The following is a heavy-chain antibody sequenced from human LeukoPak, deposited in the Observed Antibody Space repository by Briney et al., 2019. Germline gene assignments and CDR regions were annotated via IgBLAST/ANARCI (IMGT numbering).Heavy chain of an antibody. V-gene: IGHV4-31*03. Sequence: PSQTLSLTCTVSGGSISSGGYYWSWIRQHPGKGLEWIGYIYYSGSTYYNPSLKSRVTISVDTSKNQFSLKLSSVTAADTAVYYCARQERYDFWSGYLDYWGQGTLVTVSS. CDR2: IYYSGST. D-gene: IGHD3-3*01. J-gene: IGHJ4*02. CDR3: ARQERYDFWSGYLDY. CDR1: GGSISSGGYY.